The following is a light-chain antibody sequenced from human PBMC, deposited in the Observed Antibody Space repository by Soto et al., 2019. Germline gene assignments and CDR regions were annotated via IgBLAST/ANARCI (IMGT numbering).Light chain of an antibody. CDR2: EGS. CDR1: SSDVGSYNL. V-gene: IGLV2-23*01. Sequence: QSALTQPASVSGSPGQSITISCTGTSSDVGSYNLVSWYQQHPGKAPKLMIYEGSKRPSGVSNRFSGSKSGNTASLTISGLQAEDEADYYCCSYAGSSTPYVFGTGTKFTVL. J-gene: IGLJ1*01. CDR3: CSYAGSSTPYV.